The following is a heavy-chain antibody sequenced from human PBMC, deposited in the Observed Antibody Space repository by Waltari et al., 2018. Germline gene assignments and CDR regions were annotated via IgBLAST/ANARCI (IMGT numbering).Heavy chain of an antibody. CDR2: IRSKAYYGTT. Sequence: EVQMVESGGDLVQPGRSRRLSGTGSGFTFGDFSVSWVRQAPGKGLEWLGFIRSKAYYGTTEYAASVKGRFTISRDDFKSTAYLQMNSLKTEDTAVYFCSRENPTYAYGMDVWGQGTTVTVSS. CDR1: GFTFGDFS. J-gene: IGHJ6*02. D-gene: IGHD2-2*01. V-gene: IGHV3-49*04. CDR3: SRENPTYAYGMDV.